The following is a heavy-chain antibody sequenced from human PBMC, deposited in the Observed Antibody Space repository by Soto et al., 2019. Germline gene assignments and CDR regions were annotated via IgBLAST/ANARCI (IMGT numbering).Heavy chain of an antibody. J-gene: IGHJ3*02. Sequence: EVQLVQSGAEVKKPGTTVKMSCRVSGYTFNDYYIHWVQQAPGKGLEWMGLVEPEDGERIYAEKFQGRVIITADTSKDTTYMELSSLRFEDTAVYYCATGGAKIFGEPTHHDAFDIWGQGTIVTVSS. D-gene: IGHD3-3*01. CDR1: GYTFNDYY. V-gene: IGHV1-69-2*01. CDR3: ATGGAKIFGEPTHHDAFDI. CDR2: VEPEDGER.